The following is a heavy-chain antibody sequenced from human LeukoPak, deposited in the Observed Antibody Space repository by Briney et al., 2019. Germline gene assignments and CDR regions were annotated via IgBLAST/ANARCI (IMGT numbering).Heavy chain of an antibody. CDR1: GGSISSSSYY. CDR3: ARENYDFWSGYFVGDYFDY. D-gene: IGHD3-3*01. CDR2: IYYSGST. Sequence: SETLSLTCTVSGGSISSSSYYWGWIRQPPGKGLEWIGSIYYSGSTYYNPSLKSRVTISVDTSKNQFSLELSSVTAADTAVYYCARENYDFWSGYFVGDYFDYWGQGTLVTVSS. J-gene: IGHJ4*02. V-gene: IGHV4-39*07.